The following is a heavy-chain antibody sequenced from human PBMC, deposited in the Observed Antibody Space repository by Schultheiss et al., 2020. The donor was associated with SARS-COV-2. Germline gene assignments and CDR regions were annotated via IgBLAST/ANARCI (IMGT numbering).Heavy chain of an antibody. CDR3: AKVLSGSLGWFDP. V-gene: IGHV3-64*04. Sequence: GGSLRLSCAASGFTFSSYGMHWVRQAPGKGLEYVSAISSNGGSTYYADSVKGRFTISRDNSKNTLYLQMNSLRAEDTAVYYCAKVLSGSLGWFDPWGQGTLVTVSS. CDR1: GFTFSSYG. D-gene: IGHD7-27*01. J-gene: IGHJ5*02. CDR2: ISSNGGST.